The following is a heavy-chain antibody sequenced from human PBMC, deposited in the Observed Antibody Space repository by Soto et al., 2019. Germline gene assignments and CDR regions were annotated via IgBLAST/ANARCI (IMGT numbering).Heavy chain of an antibody. CDR2: IYSGGST. D-gene: IGHD6-6*01. V-gene: IGHV3-66*01. Sequence: GGSLRLSCAASGFTVSSNYMSWVRQAPGKGLEWVSVIYSGGSTYYADSVKGRFTISRDNSKNTRYLQMNSLRAEDTAVYYCARDRGSSSGYYYYYYMDVWGKGTTVTVSS. CDR3: ARDRGSSSGYYYYYYMDV. CDR1: GFTVSSNY. J-gene: IGHJ6*03.